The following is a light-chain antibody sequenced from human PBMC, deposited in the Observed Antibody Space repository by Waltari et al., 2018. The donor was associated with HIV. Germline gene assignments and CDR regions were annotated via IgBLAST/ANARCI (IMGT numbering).Light chain of an antibody. V-gene: IGLV3-25*03. CDR2: KDT. J-gene: IGLJ3*02. CDR1: ALSKHS. Sequence: SSEFTPPPSVSVSPGQTARLPCSGDALSKHSAYWYQQKPGQAPVVVSYKDTKRPSGIPERFSGATSGTTVTLTISGLQAEDEGDYYCQSADTRGSYLVFGGGTKVTVL. CDR3: QSADTRGSYLV.